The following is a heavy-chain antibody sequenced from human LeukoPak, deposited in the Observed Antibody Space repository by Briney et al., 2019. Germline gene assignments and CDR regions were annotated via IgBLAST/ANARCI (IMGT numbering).Heavy chain of an antibody. V-gene: IGHV1-2*02. CDR3: ATGLWFGKYLDV. Sequence: ASVKVSCKASGYTFIGYYMYWVRQAPGQGLEWMGWINPNSGGTNYAQKFQGRVTMTRDTSISTAYMELSRLRSEDTAVYYCATGLWFGKYLDVWGKGTTVTISS. CDR1: GYTFIGYY. J-gene: IGHJ6*04. CDR2: INPNSGGT. D-gene: IGHD3-10*01.